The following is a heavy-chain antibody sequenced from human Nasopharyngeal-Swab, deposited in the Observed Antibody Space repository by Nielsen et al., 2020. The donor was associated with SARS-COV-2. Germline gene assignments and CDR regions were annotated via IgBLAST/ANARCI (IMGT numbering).Heavy chain of an antibody. CDR2: ISGSGGST. D-gene: IGHD2-15*01. J-gene: IGHJ3*02. CDR3: ARVQNYCSGGSCSTLDAFDI. V-gene: IGHV3-23*01. Sequence: WIRQPPGKGLEWVSAISGSGGSTYYADSVKGRFTISRDNSKNTLYLQMNSLRAEDTAVYYCARVQNYCSGGSCSTLDAFDIWGQGTMVTVSS.